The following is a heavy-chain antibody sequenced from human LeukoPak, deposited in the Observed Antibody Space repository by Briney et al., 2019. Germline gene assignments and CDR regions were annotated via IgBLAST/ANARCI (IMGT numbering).Heavy chain of an antibody. CDR2: IWYNGSNT. Sequence: PGGSLRLSCAASGFTFNSYGIHWVRQAPGKGLEWVAFIWYNGSNTYYADSVKGHFTIYRNNSKNTLYLQMNSLSAEDTAVYYCARARTTRGFDYWGQGTLVTVSS. V-gene: IGHV3-33*01. D-gene: IGHD4-17*01. CDR3: ARARTTRGFDY. J-gene: IGHJ4*02. CDR1: GFTFNSYG.